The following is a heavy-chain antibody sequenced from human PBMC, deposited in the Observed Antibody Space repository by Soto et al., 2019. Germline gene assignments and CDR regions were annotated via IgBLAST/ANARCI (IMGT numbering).Heavy chain of an antibody. Sequence: SETLSLNCTVSGRSISSYYWSWIRQSPGKGLEWIGYIYYSGSTNYNPSLKRRVTISVDTSKNQFSLKLNSVTAADTAVYYSASYPFVGHYDKKHCFDPWGQGTLVTVYS. CDR3: ASYPFVGHYDKKHCFDP. J-gene: IGHJ5*02. V-gene: IGHV4-59*01. CDR2: IYYSGST. D-gene: IGHD3-9*01. CDR1: GRSISSYY.